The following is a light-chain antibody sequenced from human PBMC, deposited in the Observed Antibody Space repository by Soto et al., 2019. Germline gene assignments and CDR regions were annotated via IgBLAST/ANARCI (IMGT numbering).Light chain of an antibody. Sequence: DIQLTQSRSTLSASVGDRVALTCRASQSISSWLAWNQQKPGKAPKLLIYKASTLKSGVPSRFSGSGSGTEFTLTISSLQPDDFATYYCQHYNSYSEAFGQGTKVDI. CDR2: KAS. J-gene: IGKJ1*01. CDR1: QSISSW. CDR3: QHYNSYSEA. V-gene: IGKV1-5*03.